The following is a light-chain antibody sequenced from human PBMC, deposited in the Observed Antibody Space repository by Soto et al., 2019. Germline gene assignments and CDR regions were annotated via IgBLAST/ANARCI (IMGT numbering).Light chain of an antibody. CDR2: GAS. Sequence: EIVLTQSPATLSSFPGDRVTLSCSASQYINTRLAWYQHRPGQAPRLLIYGASSRATGIPDRFSGSGSGTDFTLTISRLEPEDFAVYYCQQYGSSPAITFGQGTRLQIK. CDR3: QQYGSSPAIT. J-gene: IGKJ5*01. V-gene: IGKV3-20*01. CDR1: QYINTR.